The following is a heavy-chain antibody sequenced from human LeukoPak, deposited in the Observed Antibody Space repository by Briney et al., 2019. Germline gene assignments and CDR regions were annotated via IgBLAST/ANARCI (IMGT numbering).Heavy chain of an antibody. Sequence: SETLSLTCAVYGGSFSGYYWSWIRQPPGKGLEWIGEINHSGSTNYNPSLKSRVTISVDTSKNQFSLKLSSVTAADTAVYYCARGSRYYYYGIDVWGQGTTVTVSS. J-gene: IGHJ6*02. CDR1: GGSFSGYY. V-gene: IGHV4-34*01. CDR3: ARGSRYYYYGIDV. CDR2: INHSGST.